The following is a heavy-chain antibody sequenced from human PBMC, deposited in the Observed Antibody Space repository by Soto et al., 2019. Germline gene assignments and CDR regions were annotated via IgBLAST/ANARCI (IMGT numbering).Heavy chain of an antibody. D-gene: IGHD3-3*02. CDR3: ARHSLALRKNNWFDP. Sequence: SENPSLTCTVSDDSIIRSDFYWGWVRQPPGKGLEWIGSIFYLGSSYYNPSLKSRVTMSVDTSKNQFSLRLRSVTAADTALYFCARHSLALRKNNWFDPWGQGIMVTVSS. CDR2: IFYLGSS. J-gene: IGHJ5*02. CDR1: DDSIIRSDFY. V-gene: IGHV4-39*01.